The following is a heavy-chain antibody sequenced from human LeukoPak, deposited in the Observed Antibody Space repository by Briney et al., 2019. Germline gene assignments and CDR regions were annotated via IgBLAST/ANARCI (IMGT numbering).Heavy chain of an antibody. J-gene: IGHJ1*01. V-gene: IGHV3-7*01. CDR3: ARDPAGGGYYWYFQH. CDR1: GFTFSSYW. Sequence: PGGSLRLSCEASGFTFSSYWMGWVRQAPGKGLEWVANIDPDGSDTYYVDSVKGRFTISRDNSKNTLYLQMNSLRAEDTAVYYCARDPAGGGYYWYFQHWGQGTLVTVSS. D-gene: IGHD3-3*01. CDR2: IDPDGSDT.